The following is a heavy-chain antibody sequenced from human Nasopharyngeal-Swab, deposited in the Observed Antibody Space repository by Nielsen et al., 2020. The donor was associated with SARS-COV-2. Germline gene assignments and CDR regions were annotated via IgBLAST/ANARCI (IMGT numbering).Heavy chain of an antibody. J-gene: IGHJ6*02. V-gene: IGHV1-58*01. D-gene: IGHD3-10*01. Sequence: SVKVSCKASGFTFTSSAVQWVRQARGQRPEWIGWIVVGSGNTNYAQKFQERVTITRDMSTSTAYMELSSLRSEDTAVYYCARRFGFGDYYYYYYGMDVWGQGTTVTVSS. CDR2: IVVGSGNT. CDR3: ARRFGFGDYYYYYYGMDV. CDR1: GFTFTSSA.